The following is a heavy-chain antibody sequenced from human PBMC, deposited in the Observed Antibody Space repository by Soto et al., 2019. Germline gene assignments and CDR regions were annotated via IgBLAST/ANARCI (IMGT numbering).Heavy chain of an antibody. CDR3: ARSNYGSGSYGFGLDV. Sequence: PSETLSLTCTVSGGSISSGGYYWSWIRQPAGKGLEWIGRIYASGSTNYNPSLKSRVTMSVDTSKNQFSPKVTSATAADTAVYYCARSNYGSGSYGFGLDVWGQGTTVTVSS. J-gene: IGHJ6*02. CDR2: IYASGST. D-gene: IGHD3-10*01. CDR1: GGSISSGGYY. V-gene: IGHV4-61*02.